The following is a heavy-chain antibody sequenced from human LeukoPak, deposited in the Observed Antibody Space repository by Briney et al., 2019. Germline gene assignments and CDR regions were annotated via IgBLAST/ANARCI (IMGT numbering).Heavy chain of an antibody. CDR1: GYTFTGYY. CDR2: INPNSGGT. Sequence: ASVKVSCKASGYTFTGYYMHWVRQAPGQGLEWMGWINPNSGGTNYAQKFQGRVTMTRDTSISTAYMELSRLRSDDTAVYYCARGQVDRWPRRGVTVYFDYWGQGTLVTVSS. J-gene: IGHJ4*02. V-gene: IGHV1-2*02. CDR3: ARGQVDRWPRRGVTVYFDY. D-gene: IGHD5-12*01.